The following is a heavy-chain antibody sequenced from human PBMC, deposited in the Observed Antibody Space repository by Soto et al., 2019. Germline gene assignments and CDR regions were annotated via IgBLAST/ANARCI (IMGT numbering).Heavy chain of an antibody. V-gene: IGHV3-48*03. CDR3: ASEALCGADCYFFEY. D-gene: IGHD2-21*02. Sequence: LRLSCAGSGFTFRNSEMFWVRQAPGKGLEWVSKINYSGSNIYYSRSVKGRFTISRDNAKNSLYLQMNSLTDEDTAIYFCASEALCGADCYFFEYWGPGTLVTVSS. CDR2: INYSGSNI. CDR1: GFTFRNSE. J-gene: IGHJ4*02.